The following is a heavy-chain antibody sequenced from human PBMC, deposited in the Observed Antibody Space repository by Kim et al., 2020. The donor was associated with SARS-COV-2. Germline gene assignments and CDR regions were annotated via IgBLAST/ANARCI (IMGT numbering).Heavy chain of an antibody. CDR2: IYYSGST. J-gene: IGHJ6*02. Sequence: SETLSLTCTVSGGSISSYYWSWIRQPPGKGLEWIGYIYYSGSTNYNPSLKSRVTISVDTSKNQFSLKLSSVTAADTAVYYCARDKGINGGMDVWGQGTTVTVSS. CDR3: ARDKGINGGMDV. CDR1: GGSISSYY. D-gene: IGHD2-15*01. V-gene: IGHV4-59*13.